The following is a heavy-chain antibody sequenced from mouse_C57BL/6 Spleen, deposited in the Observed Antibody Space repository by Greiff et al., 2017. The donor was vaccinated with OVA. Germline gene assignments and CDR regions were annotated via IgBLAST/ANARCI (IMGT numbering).Heavy chain of an antibody. CDR1: GYTFTDYY. V-gene: IGHV1-77*01. CDR2: ISPGSGST. CDR3: ARSRDYEDY. D-gene: IGHD2-4*01. J-gene: IGHJ2*01. Sequence: QVQLQQSGAELVKPGASVKISCKASGYTFTDYYINWVKQRPGQGLEWIGKISPGSGSTYYNEKFKGKATLTADKSSSTAYMQLSSLTSEDSAVYFCARSRDYEDYWGQGTTLTVSS.